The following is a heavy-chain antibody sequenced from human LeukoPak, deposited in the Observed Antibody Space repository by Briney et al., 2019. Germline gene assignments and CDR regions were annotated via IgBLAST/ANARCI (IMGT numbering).Heavy chain of an antibody. Sequence: ASVKVSCKASGYTFTSYDITWVRQAPGQGLEWMGWVSAYNGNTNYAQKFQSRVTMTTDTSTSTAYMELRSLRSDDTAVYFCAKTSYCSSTSCFEYFPQWGQGTLVTVSS. D-gene: IGHD2-2*01. CDR1: GYTFTSYD. CDR3: AKTSYCSSTSCFEYFPQ. CDR2: VSAYNGNT. V-gene: IGHV1-18*01. J-gene: IGHJ1*01.